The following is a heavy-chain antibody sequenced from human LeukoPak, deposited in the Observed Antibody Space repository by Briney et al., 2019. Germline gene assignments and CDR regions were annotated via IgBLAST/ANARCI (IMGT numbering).Heavy chain of an antibody. J-gene: IGHJ4*02. CDR3: ARDILEEPYAIDY. Sequence: GGSLRLSCAGSGFTFGGYGMHWFRQTPGKGLEWVAVIWYDGGNKYYADSVKGRFTISRDNSKNTLYLQMNSLRAEDTAVYYCARDILEEPYAIDYWGQGTLVTVSS. CDR2: IWYDGGNK. D-gene: IGHD1-14*01. V-gene: IGHV3-33*01. CDR1: GFTFGGYG.